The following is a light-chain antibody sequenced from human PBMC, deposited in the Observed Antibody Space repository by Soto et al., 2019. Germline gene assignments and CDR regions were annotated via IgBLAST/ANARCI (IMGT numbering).Light chain of an antibody. CDR3: QQDYSLPPT. Sequence: DIQMTQSPSSLSASVGDRVTITCQASQDISNYLNWYQQKPGKAPKLLMSDASILETGVPSRFSGSVSGTDFPFTISGLQPQYIATYYCQQDYSLPPTFGPGTKVDL. CDR1: QDISNY. J-gene: IGKJ3*01. V-gene: IGKV1-33*01. CDR2: DAS.